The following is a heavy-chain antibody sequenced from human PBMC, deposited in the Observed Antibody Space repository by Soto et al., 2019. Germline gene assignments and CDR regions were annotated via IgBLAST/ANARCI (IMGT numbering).Heavy chain of an antibody. CDR3: ARGPATGQITGTTIFDY. CDR1: GGSFSGYY. J-gene: IGHJ4*02. Sequence: SETLSLTCAVYGGSFSGYYWSWIRQPPGKGLEWIGEINHSGSTNYNPSLKSRVTISVDTSKNQLSLKLSSVTAADTSVYYCARGPATGQITGTTIFDYWGQGTLVTVSS. CDR2: INHSGST. D-gene: IGHD1-7*01. V-gene: IGHV4-34*01.